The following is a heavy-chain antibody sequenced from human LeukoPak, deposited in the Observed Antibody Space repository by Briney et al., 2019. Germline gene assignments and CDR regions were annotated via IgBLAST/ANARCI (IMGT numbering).Heavy chain of an antibody. D-gene: IGHD3-10*01. CDR1: GGSISSYY. CDR3: ARTYYYGSGSSYFDP. CDR2: IYYSGYT. Sequence: SETLSLTCTVSGGSISSYYWSWIRQPPGKGLEWIGCIYYSGYTNYKSSLKSRVTISVDTSKNQFSLKLSSVTAADTAVYYCARTYYYGSGSSYFDPWGQGTLVTVSS. V-gene: IGHV4-59*08. J-gene: IGHJ5*02.